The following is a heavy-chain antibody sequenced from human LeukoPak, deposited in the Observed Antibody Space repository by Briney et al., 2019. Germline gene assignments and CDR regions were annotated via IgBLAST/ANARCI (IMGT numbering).Heavy chain of an antibody. CDR1: GGSFSGYY. D-gene: IGHD5-24*01. CDR2: INHSGNT. V-gene: IGHV4-34*01. J-gene: IGHJ3*02. CDR3: ASSHLDYRDGYTPGAFDI. Sequence: KSSETLSLTCAVYGGSFSGYYWSWIRQPPGKGLEWIGEINHSGNTNYNPSLKSRVAISVDTSKNQFSLKLSSVTAADTAVYYCASSHLDYRDGYTPGAFDIWGQGTMVTVSS.